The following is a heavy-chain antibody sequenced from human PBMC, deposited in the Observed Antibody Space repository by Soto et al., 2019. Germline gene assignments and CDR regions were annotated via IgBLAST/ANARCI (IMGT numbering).Heavy chain of an antibody. V-gene: IGHV4-59*01. CDR2: IYYSGST. CDR1: GGSISSYY. D-gene: IGHD3-3*01. CDR3: ARGVVIMWNLDAFDI. J-gene: IGHJ3*02. Sequence: SETLSLTCTVSGGSISSYYWSWIRQPPGKGLEWIGYIYYSGSTNYNPSLKSRVTISVDTSKNQFSLKLSSVTAADTVVYYCARGVVIMWNLDAFDIWGQGTMVTVSS.